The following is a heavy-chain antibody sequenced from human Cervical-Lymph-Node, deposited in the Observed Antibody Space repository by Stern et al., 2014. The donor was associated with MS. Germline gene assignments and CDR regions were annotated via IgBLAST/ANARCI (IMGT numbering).Heavy chain of an antibody. D-gene: IGHD2-8*01. CDR2: SSYDGNHK. CDR3: ARDYEDTSMLFDH. CDR1: GFTFSSYG. J-gene: IGHJ4*02. V-gene: IGHV3-30*03. Sequence: VQLEESGGAVVQPGGSLRLSCAASGFTFSSYGMHWVRQAPGTGLEWVTVSSYDGNHKYYAASVKGRFTISRDNSKNTLHLQMNSVTPDDTAIYYCARDYEDTSMLFDHWGQGTLVTVSS.